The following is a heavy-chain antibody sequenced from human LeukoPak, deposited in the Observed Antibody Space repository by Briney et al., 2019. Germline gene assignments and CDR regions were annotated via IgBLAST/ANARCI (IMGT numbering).Heavy chain of an antibody. CDR3: ARHDVVPVIRRGFDF. CDR2: IYNIGTT. Sequence: PSETLSLTCTVSGGSVSGYYWSWIRQPPGKGLEWIGYIYNIGTTLYSPSLKSRVTMSEDMSENQISLELSSVTAADTAVYYCARHDVVPVIRRGFDFWGRGTLVTVSS. J-gene: IGHJ4*02. V-gene: IGHV4-59*08. CDR1: GGSVSGYY. D-gene: IGHD2-21*02.